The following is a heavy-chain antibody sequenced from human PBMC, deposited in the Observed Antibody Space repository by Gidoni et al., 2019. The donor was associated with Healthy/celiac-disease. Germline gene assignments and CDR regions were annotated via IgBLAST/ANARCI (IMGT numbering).Heavy chain of an antibody. CDR2: ISGSGVST. CDR3: AKALSLLPYYFDY. V-gene: IGHV3-23*04. J-gene: IGHJ4*02. Sequence: EVQLVESGGGVVQPGGTLRISCSASGCNFSSYAMSWLRQAPGKGLEWVSAISGSGVSTYYADAVKGRFTISRDNSKNTLYLHMNSLRAEDTSVYYCAKALSLLPYYFDYWGQGTLVTVSS. CDR1: GCNFSSYA. D-gene: IGHD3-10*01.